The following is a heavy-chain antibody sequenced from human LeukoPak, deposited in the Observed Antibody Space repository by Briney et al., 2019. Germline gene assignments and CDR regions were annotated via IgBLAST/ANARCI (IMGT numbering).Heavy chain of an antibody. CDR1: GYTFTGYY. CDR2: INPNSGGT. CDR3: ARAPGGQNWATFDY. J-gene: IGHJ4*02. Sequence: ASVKVSCKASGYTFTGYYIHWVREAPGQGLEWMGWINPNSGGTNYAQKFQGRVTMTRDTSISTAYMELSRLRSDDTAVYYCARAPGGQNWATFDYWGQGTLVTVSS. V-gene: IGHV1-2*02. D-gene: IGHD7-27*01.